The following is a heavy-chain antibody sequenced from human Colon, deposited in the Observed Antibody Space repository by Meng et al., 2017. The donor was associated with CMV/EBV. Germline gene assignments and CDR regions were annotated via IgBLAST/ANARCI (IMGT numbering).Heavy chain of an antibody. Sequence: VLLLQSVAGVTVPGPSFTVSYKTSVYPFSDFYLHWVRQAPGQGLAWMGWIRSDGSATNYAQKFRGRVTMTRDASVSTAYMELSGLTSDDTAVYFCVRSSGWSLFDYWGPGALVTVSS. D-gene: IGHD6-19*01. J-gene: IGHJ4*02. CDR3: VRSSGWSLFDY. CDR1: VYPFSDFY. V-gene: IGHV1-2*02. CDR2: IRSDGSAT.